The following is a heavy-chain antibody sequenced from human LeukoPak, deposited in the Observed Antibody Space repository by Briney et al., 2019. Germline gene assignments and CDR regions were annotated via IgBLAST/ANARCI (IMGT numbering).Heavy chain of an antibody. D-gene: IGHD3-9*01. J-gene: IGHJ4*02. V-gene: IGHV1-3*01. CDR1: GYTFTSYA. Sequence: GASVKVSCKASGYTFTSYAMHWVRQAPGQRLEWMGCINAGIGNTKYSQKFQGRVTITRDTSASTAYMELSSLRSEDTAVYYCARGYYDILTGYYPFDYWGQGTLVTVSS. CDR2: INAGIGNT. CDR3: ARGYYDILTGYYPFDY.